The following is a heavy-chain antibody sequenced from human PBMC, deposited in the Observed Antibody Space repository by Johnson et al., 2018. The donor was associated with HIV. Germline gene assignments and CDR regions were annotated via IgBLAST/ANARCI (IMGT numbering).Heavy chain of an antibody. CDR1: GFTFSSYA. CDR3: ARAPFPDAFDI. CDR2: ISYDGSNK. V-gene: IGHV3-30-3*01. J-gene: IGHJ3*02. Sequence: QMQLVESGGGVVQPGRSLRLSCAASGFTFSSYAMHWVRQAPGKGLEWVAVISYDGSNKYYADSVKGRFTISRDNSKNTLYLQMNSLRAEDTAVYYCARAPFPDAFDIWGQGTMVTVSS.